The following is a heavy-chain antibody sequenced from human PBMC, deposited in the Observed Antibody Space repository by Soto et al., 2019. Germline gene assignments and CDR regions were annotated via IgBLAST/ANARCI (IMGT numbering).Heavy chain of an antibody. J-gene: IGHJ6*02. CDR3: VSQSHSHSYAMDV. CDR1: GLIFSSYW. D-gene: IGHD4-4*01. V-gene: IGHV3-7*01. CDR2: IKEDGGAE. Sequence: HPGGSLRLSCAASGLIFSSYWMSWVRQAPGKGLEWVANIKEDGGAEFYVDSVKGRFTISRDNAKNSLYLQMNSLRADDTAVYYCVSQSHSHSYAMDVWGQGTTVTVSS.